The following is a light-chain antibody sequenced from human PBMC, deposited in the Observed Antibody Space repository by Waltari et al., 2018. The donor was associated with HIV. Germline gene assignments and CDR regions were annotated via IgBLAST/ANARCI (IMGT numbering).Light chain of an antibody. CDR3: RSNTSRSTLVV. V-gene: IGLV2-14*01. CDR2: EVR. Sequence: SALTQPASVSGSPGQSILISCSETLSDVCGYTYVPWYRQHPGQAPELMIYEVRNRRAGVFNHFYGSKYGDTASLTISGVQAEDEADYYCRSNTSRSTLVVCGGGTKLT. CDR1: LSDVCGYTY. J-gene: IGLJ2*01.